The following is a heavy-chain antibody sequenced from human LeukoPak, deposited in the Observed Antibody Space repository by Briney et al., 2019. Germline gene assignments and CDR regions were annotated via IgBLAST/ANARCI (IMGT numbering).Heavy chain of an antibody. Sequence: GGPLRLSCAASVFTFSNYWMSWVRQAPGKGLEWVANIKTDGSEKSYVDSVKGRFTISRDNAKNSLFLQMNSLRAEDTAIYFCARDWDGSGWSFDYWGQGTLVTVSS. D-gene: IGHD6-19*01. CDR1: VFTFSNYW. CDR3: ARDWDGSGWSFDY. CDR2: IKTDGSEK. V-gene: IGHV3-7*01. J-gene: IGHJ4*02.